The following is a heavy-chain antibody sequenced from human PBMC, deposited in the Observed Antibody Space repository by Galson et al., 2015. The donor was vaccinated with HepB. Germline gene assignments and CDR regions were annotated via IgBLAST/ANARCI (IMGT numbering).Heavy chain of an antibody. CDR2: ISYDGNNK. CDR3: ARASVGAATDC. V-gene: IGHV3-30-3*01. J-gene: IGHJ4*02. CDR1: GFTFNNFA. Sequence: SLRLSCAASGFTFNNFAMHWVRQAPGKGLEWVAVISYDGNNKVYTESVEGRFTLSRDNSKNTLFLQMNSLRRDDTAVYFCARASVGAATDCWGQGTLVTVSS. D-gene: IGHD1-26*01.